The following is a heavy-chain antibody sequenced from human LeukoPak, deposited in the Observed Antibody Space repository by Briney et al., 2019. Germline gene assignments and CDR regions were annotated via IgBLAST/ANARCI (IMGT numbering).Heavy chain of an antibody. CDR2: ISSSGSTI. CDR1: GFTFSTYE. CDR3: ARDRDVPAIGMDV. V-gene: IGHV3-48*03. J-gene: IGHJ6*02. Sequence: GGSLRLSRAASGFTFSTYEMNWVRQAPGKGLEWVSSISSSGSTIYYADSVKGRFTISRDNAKNSLYLQMNSLRAEDTAVYYCARDRDVPAIGMDVWGQGTTVTVSS.